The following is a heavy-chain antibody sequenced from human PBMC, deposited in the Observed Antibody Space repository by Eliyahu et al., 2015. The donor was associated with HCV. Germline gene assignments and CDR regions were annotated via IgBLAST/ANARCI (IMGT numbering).Heavy chain of an antibody. CDR1: GFXFDDYA. D-gene: IGHD3-22*01. CDR3: TKQHYDSGTYYGYYFDY. Sequence: DVQLVESGGGWVQPGXSLXLSCAXXGFXFDDYAMHWVRQAPGRGLEWVAGISWNSGSIRYAASVKGRFTISRDSAKKSLYLQMNSLRPEDTALYYCTKQHYDSGTYYGYYFDYWGQGALVTVSS. V-gene: IGHV3-9*01. J-gene: IGHJ4*02. CDR2: ISWNSGSI.